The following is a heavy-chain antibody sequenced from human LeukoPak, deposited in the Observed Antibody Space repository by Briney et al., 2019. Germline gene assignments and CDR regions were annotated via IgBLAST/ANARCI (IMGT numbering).Heavy chain of an antibody. CDR2: IIPILGIA. D-gene: IGHD2-15*01. V-gene: IGHV1-69*02. Sequence: SVKVSCKASGYTFTGHYMHWVRQAPGQGLEWMGRIIPILGIANYAQKFQGRVTITADKSTSTAYMELSSLRSEDTAVYYCARTSFCSGGSCNWYFDLWGRGTLVTVSS. J-gene: IGHJ2*01. CDR3: ARTSFCSGGSCNWYFDL. CDR1: GYTFTGHY.